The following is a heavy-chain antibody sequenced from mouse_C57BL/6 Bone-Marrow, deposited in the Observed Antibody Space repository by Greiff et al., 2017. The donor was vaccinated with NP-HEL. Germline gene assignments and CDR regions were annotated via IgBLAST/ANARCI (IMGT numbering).Heavy chain of an antibody. J-gene: IGHJ2*01. V-gene: IGHV1-82*01. D-gene: IGHD1-1*01. CDR2: IYPGDGDT. CDR3: AIPSITTVVAAYYFDY. Sequence: VQLVESGPELVKPGASVKISCKASGYAFSSSWMNWVKQRPGKGLEWIGRIYPGDGDTNYNGKFKGKATLTADKSSSTAYMQLSSLTSEDSAVYFCAIPSITTVVAAYYFDYWGQGTTLTVSS. CDR1: GYAFSSSW.